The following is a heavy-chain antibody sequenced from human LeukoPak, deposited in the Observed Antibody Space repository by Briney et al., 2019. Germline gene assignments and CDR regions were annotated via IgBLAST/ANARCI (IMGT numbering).Heavy chain of an antibody. CDR3: AKDPLGADETDY. Sequence: GGSLRLSCTVSGFTVSSNSMSWVRQAPGKGLEWVSFIYSDNTHYSDSVKGRFTISRDNSKNTLYLQMNSLRVEDTAVYYCAKDPLGADETDYWGQGTLVTVSS. CDR2: IYSDNT. D-gene: IGHD3-16*01. V-gene: IGHV3-53*01. CDR1: GFTVSSNS. J-gene: IGHJ4*02.